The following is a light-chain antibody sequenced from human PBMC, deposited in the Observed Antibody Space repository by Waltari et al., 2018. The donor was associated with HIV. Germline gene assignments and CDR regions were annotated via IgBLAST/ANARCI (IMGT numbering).Light chain of an antibody. CDR3: QSYDSALSGWV. CDR1: SSNIGAGYD. CDR2: GNR. Sequence: QSVLTQPPSVSGAPGQRVTISCTGSSSNIGAGYDVHWYEQLPGAAPKLLIYGNRHRLSGVPGRFSGSKSGTSASLAITGLQAEDEADYYCQSYDSALSGWVFGGGTKLTVL. J-gene: IGLJ3*02. V-gene: IGLV1-40*01.